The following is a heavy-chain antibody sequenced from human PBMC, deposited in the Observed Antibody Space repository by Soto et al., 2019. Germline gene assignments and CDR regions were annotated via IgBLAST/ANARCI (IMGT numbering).Heavy chain of an antibody. CDR3: ASIIAVAGTTLLYYFDY. Sequence: PSETLSPTCTVSGGSISSSSCSWGWIRQPPAKGLEWIGSIYYSGSTYYNPSLKSRVTISVDTSKNQFSLKLSSVTAADTAVYYCASIIAVAGTTLLYYFDYWGQGTLVTVSS. CDR2: IYYSGST. V-gene: IGHV4-39*01. CDR1: GGSISSSSCS. D-gene: IGHD6-19*01. J-gene: IGHJ4*02.